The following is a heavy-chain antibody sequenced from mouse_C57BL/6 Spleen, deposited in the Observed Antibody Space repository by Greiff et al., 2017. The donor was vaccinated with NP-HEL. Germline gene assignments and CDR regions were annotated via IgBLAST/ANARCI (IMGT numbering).Heavy chain of an antibody. V-gene: IGHV7-3*01. CDR2: IRNKANGYTT. Sequence: EVQLVESGGGLVQPGGSLSLSCAASGFTFTDYYMSWVRQPPGKALEWLGFIRNKANGYTTEYSASVKGRFTISRDNSQSILYRQMNALRAEDSATYYCARYSSLDSTYAMDYWGQGTSVTVSS. J-gene: IGHJ4*01. D-gene: IGHD2-5*01. CDR1: GFTFTDYY. CDR3: ARYSSLDSTYAMDY.